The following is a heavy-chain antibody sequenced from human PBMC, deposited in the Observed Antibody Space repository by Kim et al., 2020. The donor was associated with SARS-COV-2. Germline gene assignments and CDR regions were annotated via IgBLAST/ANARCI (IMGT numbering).Heavy chain of an antibody. CDR3: ATDPPRGTGGSDY. D-gene: IGHD2-15*01. J-gene: IGHJ4*02. V-gene: IGHV3-23*01. Sequence: YADSLKGRCSISRDNSKNTLSLQMNSLQADETAVYYCATDPPRGTGGSDYWGQGTLVTVSS.